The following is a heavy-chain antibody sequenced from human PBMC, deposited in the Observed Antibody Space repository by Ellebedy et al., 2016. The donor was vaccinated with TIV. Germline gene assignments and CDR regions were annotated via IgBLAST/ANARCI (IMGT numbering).Heavy chain of an antibody. CDR1: GFTFSSYW. J-gene: IGHJ4*02. CDR3: AREGVYSGRYFDWLFDY. Sequence: GESLKISCAASGFTFSSYWMSWVRQAPGKGLEWVANIKQDGSEKYYVDSVKGRFTISRDNAKKSLSLEMNTMRAEDTAVYYCAREGVYSGRYFDWLFDYWGQGTLVTVSS. V-gene: IGHV3-7*01. CDR2: IKQDGSEK. D-gene: IGHD3-9*01.